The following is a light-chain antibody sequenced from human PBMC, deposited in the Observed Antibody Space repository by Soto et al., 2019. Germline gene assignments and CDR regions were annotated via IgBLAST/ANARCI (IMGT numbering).Light chain of an antibody. J-gene: IGKJ1*01. Sequence: DIMLRQSPGTLSLSPGERATLSCMASQPVDYNYVALYQQKPGQIPRLLIYAASYSATDIPDRFSGSGSGTDFTLTISRLEPEDSTVYYCQQYSSPGTFGQGTRLDIK. CDR2: AAS. CDR3: QQYSSPGT. CDR1: QPVDYNY. V-gene: IGKV3-20*01.